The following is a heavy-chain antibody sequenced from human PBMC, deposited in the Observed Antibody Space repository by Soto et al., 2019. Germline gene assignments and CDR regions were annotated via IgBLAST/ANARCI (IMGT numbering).Heavy chain of an antibody. CDR3: AAAVPAEYVFPYYYMDV. CDR1: GASISSYH. J-gene: IGHJ6*03. CDR2: IYYSGSA. V-gene: IGHV4-59*01. D-gene: IGHD3-16*01. Sequence: QVQLQESGPGLVKPSETLSLTCTVSGASISSYHWSWIRQTPGKELEWIGYIYYSGSANYNPSLKSRVTFSVDTSKNQVSLKLSSVTAADTGVYYCAAAVPAEYVFPYYYMDVWAKGTTVTVSS.